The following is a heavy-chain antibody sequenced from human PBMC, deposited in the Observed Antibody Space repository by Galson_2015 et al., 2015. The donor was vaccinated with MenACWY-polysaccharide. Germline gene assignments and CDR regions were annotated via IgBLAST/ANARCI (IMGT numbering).Heavy chain of an antibody. J-gene: IGHJ3*02. D-gene: IGHD5-24*01. CDR1: GFTFSSYR. Sequence: SLRLSCAASGFTFSSYRMTWVRQAPGKGLEWVSSISGSSSYIDYADSLKGRFTISRDDAKNSLYLQMNTLRAEDTAVYSCARGAGLENHDAFDIWGLGTMVTVSS. V-gene: IGHV3-21*01. CDR3: ARGAGLENHDAFDI. CDR2: ISGSSSYI.